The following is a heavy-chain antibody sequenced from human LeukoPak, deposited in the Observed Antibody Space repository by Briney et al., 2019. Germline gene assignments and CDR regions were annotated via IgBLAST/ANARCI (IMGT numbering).Heavy chain of an antibody. CDR1: GHTFTGYY. D-gene: IGHD1-26*01. V-gene: IGHV1-2*02. CDR2: INPNSGGT. J-gene: IGHJ4*02. Sequence: ASVKVSCKASGHTFTGYYMHWVRQAPGQGLEWMGWINPNSGGTNYAQKFQGRVTMTRDTSISTAYMELSRLRSDDTAVYYCARRYLVVGATKVYYFDYWGQGTLATVSS. CDR3: ARRYLVVGATKVYYFDY.